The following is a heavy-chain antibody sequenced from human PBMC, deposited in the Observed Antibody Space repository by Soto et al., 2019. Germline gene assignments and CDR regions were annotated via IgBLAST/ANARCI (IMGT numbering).Heavy chain of an antibody. CDR2: IDHSGST. CDR1: GGSFSGYY. Sequence: SETLSLTCAVYGGSFSGYYWSWIRQPPGKGLEWIGEIDHSGSTNYNPSLMSRVTISVDTSKNQFSLKLSSVTAADTAVYYCARGGAGMITFGGVIVSTFDYWGQGTLVTVSS. CDR3: ARGGAGMITFGGVIVSTFDY. D-gene: IGHD3-16*02. V-gene: IGHV4-34*01. J-gene: IGHJ4*02.